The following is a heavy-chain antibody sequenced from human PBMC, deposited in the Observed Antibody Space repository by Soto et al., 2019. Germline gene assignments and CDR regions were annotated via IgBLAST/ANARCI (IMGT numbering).Heavy chain of an antibody. J-gene: IGHJ3*02. V-gene: IGHV4-30-4*01. CDR2: IYYSGST. Sequence: QVQLQESGPGLVKPSQTLSLTCTVSGGSISSGDYYWSWIRQPPGKGLEWIGYIYYSGSTYYNPSLKSRVTISVDTSKNQFSLKLSSVTAADTAVYYCARGPHYYVRGGDAFDIWGQGTMVTVSS. D-gene: IGHD3-10*02. CDR1: GGSISSGDYY. CDR3: ARGPHYYVRGGDAFDI.